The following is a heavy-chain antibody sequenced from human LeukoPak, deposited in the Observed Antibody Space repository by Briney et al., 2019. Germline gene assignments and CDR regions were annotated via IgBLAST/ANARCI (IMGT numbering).Heavy chain of an antibody. D-gene: IGHD6-19*01. Sequence: GGSLRLSCAASGFTFSSYWMHWVRQAPGKGLVWVSRINSDGSSTSYADSVKGRFTISRDNAKNTLYLQMNSLRAEDTAVYYCASERKYRSWWYWGQGTLVTVSS. V-gene: IGHV3-74*01. J-gene: IGHJ4*02. CDR3: ASERKYRSWWY. CDR2: INSDGSST. CDR1: GFTFSSYW.